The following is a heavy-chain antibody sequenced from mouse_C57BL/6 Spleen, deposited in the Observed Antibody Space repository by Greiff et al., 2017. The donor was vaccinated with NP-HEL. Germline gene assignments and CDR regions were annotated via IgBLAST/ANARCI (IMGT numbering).Heavy chain of an antibody. CDR3: ARKYDYISAWLAY. J-gene: IGHJ3*01. CDR1: GYTFTDYN. D-gene: IGHD2-4*01. V-gene: IGHV1-22*01. Sequence: VHVKQSGPELVKPGASVKMSCKASGYTFTDYNMHWVKQSHGKSLEWIGYINPNNGGTSYNQKFKGKATLTVNKSSSTAYMELRSLTSEDSAVYYCARKYDYISAWLAYWGQGTLVTVSA. CDR2: INPNNGGT.